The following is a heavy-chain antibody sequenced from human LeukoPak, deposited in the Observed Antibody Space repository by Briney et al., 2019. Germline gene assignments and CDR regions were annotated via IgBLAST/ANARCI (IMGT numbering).Heavy chain of an antibody. CDR3: ARGEDGTGDYRPTYFDS. CDR2: IYHSGRT. D-gene: IGHD4-17*01. V-gene: IGHV4-38-2*02. CDR1: GYSISSGYH. J-gene: IGHJ4*02. Sequence: SETLSLICSVSGYSISSGYHWGWIRQPPGQGLEWIGSIYHSGRTYYNPSLKSRVTISVDTSKNQFSLNLSSVTAADTAVYYCARGEDGTGDYRPTYFDSWGQGTLVTVSS.